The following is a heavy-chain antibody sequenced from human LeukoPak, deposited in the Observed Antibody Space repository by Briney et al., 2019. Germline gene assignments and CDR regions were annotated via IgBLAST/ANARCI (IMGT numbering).Heavy chain of an antibody. Sequence: KASETLSLTCTVSGGSISSGTDYWSWIRQPAGKGLEWIGRIYTRGSTNYNPSLKSRVTISVDTSKNQFSLKLSSVTAADTAVYYCAREIFGARAFQYWGQGILVTVSS. V-gene: IGHV4-61*02. D-gene: IGHD3-3*01. CDR3: AREIFGARAFQY. CDR2: IYTRGST. CDR1: GGSISSGTDY. J-gene: IGHJ4*02.